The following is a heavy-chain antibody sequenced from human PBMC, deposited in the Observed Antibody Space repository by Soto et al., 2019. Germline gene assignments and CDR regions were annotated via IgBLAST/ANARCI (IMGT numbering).Heavy chain of an antibody. CDR2: LSQDGNDK. D-gene: IGHD2-21*01. J-gene: IGHJ4*02. V-gene: IGHV3-7*01. CDR1: GFTFNNHW. CDR3: ARDSVWTFDY. Sequence: TGGSLRLSCAASGFTFNNHWMNWVRQAPGKGLEWVTNLSQDGNDKRYADSVKGRFTISRDNSKNTLYLQMNSLRAEDTAVYYCARDSVWTFDYWGQGTLVTVSS.